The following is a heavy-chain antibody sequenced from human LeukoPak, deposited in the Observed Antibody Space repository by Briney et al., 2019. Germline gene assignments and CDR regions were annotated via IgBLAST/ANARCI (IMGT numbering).Heavy chain of an antibody. J-gene: IGHJ6*03. Sequence: SDTLSLTCTVSGGSINSYYWRWIRQPAGKGLEWIGRIYTSGSTNYNPSLKSRVTMSVDTSKNQFSLKLSSVTAADTAVYYCARDPYNGGYGASYYYYMDVWGKGTTVTISS. CDR2: IYTSGST. D-gene: IGHD1-26*01. CDR1: GGSINSYY. CDR3: ARDPYNGGYGASYYYYMDV. V-gene: IGHV4-4*07.